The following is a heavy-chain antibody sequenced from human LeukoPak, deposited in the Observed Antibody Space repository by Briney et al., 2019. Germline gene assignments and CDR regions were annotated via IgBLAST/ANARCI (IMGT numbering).Heavy chain of an antibody. CDR2: IYTSGST. Sequence: SETLSLTCTVSGGSISSGSYYWSWIRQPAGKGLEWIGRIYTSGSTNYNPSLKSRVTISVDTSKNQFSLKLSSVTAADTAVYYCARDLPYCSSTSCYRGAFDIWGQGTMVTVSS. D-gene: IGHD2-2*01. CDR1: GGSISSGSYY. J-gene: IGHJ3*02. CDR3: ARDLPYCSSTSCYRGAFDI. V-gene: IGHV4-61*02.